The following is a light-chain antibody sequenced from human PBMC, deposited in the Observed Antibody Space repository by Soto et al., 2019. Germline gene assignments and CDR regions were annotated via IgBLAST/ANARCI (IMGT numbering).Light chain of an antibody. J-gene: IGKJ4*01. CDR2: SIS. V-gene: IGKV1-39*01. Sequence: DIQMTQSPSSLSASVGDRVTITCRASQRIGTSLNWYQQKSGQAPKLLISSISNLQSGVPSRFSGSGSGTDFTFTISSLQAEDSATYFCQQASSFPLTFGGGTKVDIK. CDR3: QQASSFPLT. CDR1: QRIGTS.